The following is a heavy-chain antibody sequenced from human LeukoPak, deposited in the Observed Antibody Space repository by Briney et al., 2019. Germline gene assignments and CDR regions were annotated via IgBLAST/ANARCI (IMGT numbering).Heavy chain of an antibody. Sequence: ASVKVSCKASGYTFTSYGISWVRQAPGQGLEWMGWISAYNGNTNYAQKLQGRVTMTTDTSTSTAYMELRSLRSDDTAVYFCARGTLVRGVIITLAHWGQGTLVTVSS. D-gene: IGHD3-10*01. CDR3: ARGTLVRGVIITLAH. J-gene: IGHJ4*02. V-gene: IGHV1-18*01. CDR1: GYTFTSYG. CDR2: ISAYNGNT.